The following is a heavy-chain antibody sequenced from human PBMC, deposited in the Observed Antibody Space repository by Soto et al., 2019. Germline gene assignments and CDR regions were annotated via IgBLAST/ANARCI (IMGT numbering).Heavy chain of an antibody. CDR3: ARDSYDILTGQKRYFDF. V-gene: IGHV3-43*01. D-gene: IGHD3-9*01. CDR1: GFIFEDYT. CDR2: ISWDGGIT. J-gene: IGHJ4*02. Sequence: PGWSLRLSCAASGFIFEDYTMHWVRQGPGKGPEWISLISWDGGITDYSDSVKGRFISSRDNSKNSLFLEMNSLTSEDAAMYFCARDSYDILTGQKRYFDFWGQGTLVTGSS.